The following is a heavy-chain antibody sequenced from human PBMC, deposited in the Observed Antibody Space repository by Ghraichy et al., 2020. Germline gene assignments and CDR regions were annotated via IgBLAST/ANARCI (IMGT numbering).Heavy chain of an antibody. V-gene: IGHV3-48*02. CDR1: GFSFSSYS. CDR2: ITSSSRTI. Sequence: GESLNISCVGSGFSFSSYSMNWVRQSPGKGLEWVSYITSSSRTISYADSVKGRFTISRDNAQNSVYLQMNSLRDEDTAVYYCARGSRVVRFYYYDGMDVWGQGTTVTVSS. J-gene: IGHJ6*02. CDR3: ARGSRVVRFYYYDGMDV. D-gene: IGHD4-23*01.